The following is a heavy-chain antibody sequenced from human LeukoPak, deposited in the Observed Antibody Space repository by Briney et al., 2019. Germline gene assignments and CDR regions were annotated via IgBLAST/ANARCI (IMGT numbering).Heavy chain of an antibody. CDR3: ARQGYSGSYYVADWFDP. J-gene: IGHJ5*02. CDR1: GGSISSSSYY. D-gene: IGHD1-26*01. V-gene: IGHV4-61*05. Sequence: SETLSLTCTVSGGSISSSSYYWGWIRQPPGKGLEWIGYIYYSGSTNYNPSLKSRVTISVDTSKNQFSLKLSSVTAADTAVYYCARQGYSGSYYVADWFDPWGQGTLVTVSS. CDR2: IYYSGST.